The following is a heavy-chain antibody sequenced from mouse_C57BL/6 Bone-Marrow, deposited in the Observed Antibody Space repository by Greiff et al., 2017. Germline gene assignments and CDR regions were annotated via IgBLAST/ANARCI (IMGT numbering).Heavy chain of an antibody. Sequence: VQLQQSGPGLVQPSQSLSITCTVSGFSLTSYGVHWVRQSPGKGLEWLGVIWSGGSTDSNAAFISRLSISKDNSKSQVFFKMNSLQADDTAIYYCARKEYPYAMDYWGQGTSVTVSS. D-gene: IGHD5-1*01. CDR3: ARKEYPYAMDY. V-gene: IGHV2-2*01. J-gene: IGHJ4*01. CDR1: GFSLTSYG. CDR2: IWSGGST.